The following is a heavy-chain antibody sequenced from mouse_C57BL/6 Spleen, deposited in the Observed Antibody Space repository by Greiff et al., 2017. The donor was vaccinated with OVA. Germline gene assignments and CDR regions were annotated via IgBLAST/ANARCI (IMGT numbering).Heavy chain of an antibody. V-gene: IGHV1-47*01. CDR2: FNPYNDDT. CDR3: ARGSFYDMDY. J-gene: IGHJ4*01. Sequence: VQVVESGAELVKPGASVKMSCKASGYTFTTYPIEWMKQNHGKSLEWIGNFNPYNDDTKYNEKFKGKATLTVEKSSSTVYLWLSRLTADDSAVYCCARGSFYDMDYWGQGTSVTVSS. CDR1: GYTFTTYP.